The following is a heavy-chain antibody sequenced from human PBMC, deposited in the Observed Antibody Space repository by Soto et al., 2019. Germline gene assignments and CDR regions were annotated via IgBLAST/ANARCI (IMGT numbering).Heavy chain of an antibody. CDR3: VHRAGIDGNWNGGYFDY. CDR1: GFSLSARPVA. J-gene: IGHJ4*02. CDR2: IYWDDDK. D-gene: IGHD1-1*01. V-gene: IGHV2-5*02. Sequence: QITLRESGPTRVKPTQTLTLTCTFSGFSLSARPVAVGWIRQPPGKALERLALIYWDDDKRYSPSLMSRLTITKDTSKNQVVLPMTNMDPLDTAIYYCVHRAGIDGNWNGGYFDYWGQGALVTVSS.